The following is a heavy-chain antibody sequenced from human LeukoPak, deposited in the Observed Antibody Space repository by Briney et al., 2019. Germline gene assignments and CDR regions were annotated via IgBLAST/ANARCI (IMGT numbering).Heavy chain of an antibody. Sequence: PSETLSLTCTVSGYSISSGYYWGWIWQPPGKGLEWIGSIYHSGSTYYNPSLKSRATISVDTSKNQFSLKLSSVTAADTAVYYCVRSSSSIFDYWGQGTLVTVSS. CDR2: IYHSGST. CDR1: GYSISSGYY. D-gene: IGHD6-6*01. J-gene: IGHJ4*02. V-gene: IGHV4-38-2*02. CDR3: VRSSSSIFDY.